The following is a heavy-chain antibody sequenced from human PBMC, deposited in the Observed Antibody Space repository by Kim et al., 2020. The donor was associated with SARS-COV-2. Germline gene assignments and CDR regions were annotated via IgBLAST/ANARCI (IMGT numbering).Heavy chain of an antibody. CDR3: ARHDCSGGSCYADY. J-gene: IGHJ4*02. CDR2: IYYSGST. D-gene: IGHD2-15*01. Sequence: SETLSLTCTVSGGSISGYYWSWIRQPPGKGLEWIGYIYYSGSTNYNPSLKSRVTISVDTSKNQFSLKLSSVTAADTAVYYCARHDCSGGSCYADYWGQGTLVTVSS. V-gene: IGHV4-59*08. CDR1: GGSISGYY.